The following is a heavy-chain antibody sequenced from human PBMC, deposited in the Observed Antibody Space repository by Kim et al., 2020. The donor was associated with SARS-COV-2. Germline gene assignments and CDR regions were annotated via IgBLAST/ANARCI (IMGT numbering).Heavy chain of an antibody. Sequence: GGSLRLSCVASGFRFSTYWMSWVRQAPGKGLECVATIKQGGNEKYYVDSVKGRFTISRDNAKNSLYLQMSNLTAEDAAVYYCATIGGDVGYWGQGTLVTVSS. CDR3: ATIGGDVGY. J-gene: IGHJ4*02. CDR1: GFRFSTYW. V-gene: IGHV3-7*01. CDR2: IKQGGNEK. D-gene: IGHD2-21*02.